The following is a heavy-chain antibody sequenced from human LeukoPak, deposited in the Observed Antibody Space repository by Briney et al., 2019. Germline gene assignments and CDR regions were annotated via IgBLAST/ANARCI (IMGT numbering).Heavy chain of an antibody. CDR3: ARLRDSSGYGILNWFDP. D-gene: IGHD3-22*01. V-gene: IGHV5-51*01. Sequence: GESLKISCKGSGYSFTSYWIGWVRQLPGKGLEWMGIIYPGDSDTRYSPSFQGQVTISADKSISTAYLQWSSLKASDTAMYYCARLRDSSGYGILNWFDPWGQGTLVTVSS. CDR2: IYPGDSDT. J-gene: IGHJ5*02. CDR1: GYSFTSYW.